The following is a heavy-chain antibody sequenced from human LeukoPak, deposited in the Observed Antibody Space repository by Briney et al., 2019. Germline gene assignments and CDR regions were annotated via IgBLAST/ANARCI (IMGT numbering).Heavy chain of an antibody. J-gene: IGHJ4*02. CDR3: ASYGVQLWAKEIDY. D-gene: IGHD5-18*01. CDR2: IYYGGST. Sequence: SETLSLTCTVSGGSMSPFYWSWIRQPPGKGLEWIGYIYYGGSTNYNPSLKSRVTISVDTSKNQFSLKLSSVTAADTAVYYCASYGVQLWAKEIDYWGQGTLVTVSS. CDR1: GGSMSPFY. V-gene: IGHV4-59*12.